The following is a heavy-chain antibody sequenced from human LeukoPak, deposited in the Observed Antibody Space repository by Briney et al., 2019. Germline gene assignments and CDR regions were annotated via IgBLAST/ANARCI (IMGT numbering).Heavy chain of an antibody. Sequence: GGTLRLSCAASGFIFSDYVMSWVRQGPGTGLEWIGRIRSKTKNYATTYAASGAGRLTISRDDAENTAYLQMNRLKTKDTAVYYCTRLSGDNWNSGRNFDSWGQGTLVTVSS. CDR3: TRLSGDNWNSGRNFDS. CDR2: IRSKTKNYAT. J-gene: IGHJ4*02. V-gene: IGHV3-73*01. D-gene: IGHD1-7*01. CDR1: GFIFSDYV.